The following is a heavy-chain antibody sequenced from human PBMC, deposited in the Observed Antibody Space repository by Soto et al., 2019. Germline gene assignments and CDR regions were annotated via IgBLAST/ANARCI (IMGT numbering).Heavy chain of an antibody. CDR2: IIPIFGTA. V-gene: IGHV1-69*06. J-gene: IGHJ4*02. D-gene: IGHD5-12*01. Sequence: SVKVSCKASGGTFSSYAISWVRQAPGQGLEWMGGIIPIFGTANYAQKFQGRVTITADKSTSTAYMELSSLRSEDTAVYYCARGGRDGYNYYFDYWGQGTLVTVSS. CDR1: GGTFSSYA. CDR3: ARGGRDGYNYYFDY.